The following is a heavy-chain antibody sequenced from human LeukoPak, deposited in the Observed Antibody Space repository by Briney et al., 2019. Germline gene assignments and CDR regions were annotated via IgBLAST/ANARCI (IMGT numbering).Heavy chain of an antibody. D-gene: IGHD5-12*01. CDR2: IYSGGNT. V-gene: IGHV3-66*01. J-gene: IGHJ3*01. CDR1: GFTVSSNY. Sequence: PGGSLRLSCAASGFTVSSNYMRWVRQAPGKGLEWISVIYSGGNTYYADSVKGRFTISRDNSKNTLYLQMNSLRAEDTAVYYCARVLSESGYVYAFDVWGQGTMVTVSS. CDR3: ARVLSESGYVYAFDV.